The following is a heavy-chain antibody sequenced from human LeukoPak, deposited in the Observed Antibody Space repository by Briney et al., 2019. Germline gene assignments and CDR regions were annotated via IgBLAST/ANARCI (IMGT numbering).Heavy chain of an antibody. J-gene: IGHJ4*02. V-gene: IGHV4-39*01. CDR3: AKTTVAAHDAFDY. CDR2: IFYSGST. CDR1: GVSISSSSYS. Sequence: SETLSLTCTLSGVSISSSSYSWGWFRKPPGKGLEGIGSIFYSGSTYYNPSPKSRVTISVEPSKNQFSLNLSSVTAAPTAGFSCAKTTVAAHDAFDYWGQGTLATVSS. D-gene: IGHD6-19*01.